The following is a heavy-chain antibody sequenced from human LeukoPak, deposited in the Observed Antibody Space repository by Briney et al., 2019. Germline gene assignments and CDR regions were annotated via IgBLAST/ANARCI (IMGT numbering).Heavy chain of an antibody. CDR2: ISWNSGSI. V-gene: IGHV3-9*03. CDR1: GFTFNDYD. Sequence: GGSLRLSCAASGFTFNDYDMHWVRQAPGKGLEWVSGISWNSGSIDYADSVKDRFTISRDNVKNSMYLQMNSLRAEDMALYYCAKDFYNWNVVVFDYWGQGTLVTVSS. J-gene: IGHJ4*02. D-gene: IGHD1-1*01. CDR3: AKDFYNWNVVVFDY.